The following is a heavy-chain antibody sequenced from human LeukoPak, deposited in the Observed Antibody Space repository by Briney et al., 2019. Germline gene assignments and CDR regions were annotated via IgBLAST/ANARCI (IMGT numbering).Heavy chain of an antibody. D-gene: IGHD3-10*01. CDR3: ARMDIGLVRD. CDR2: IKQDGSEK. V-gene: IGHV3-7*01. J-gene: IGHJ4*02. Sequence: GGSLRLSCAASGFTFNSHWMTWIRQAPGKGLEWVANIKQDGSEKYYVDSVKGRFTISRDNAKNSLSPQMNSLRAEDTAVYYCARMDIGLVRDWGQGTLVTVSS. CDR1: GFTFNSHW.